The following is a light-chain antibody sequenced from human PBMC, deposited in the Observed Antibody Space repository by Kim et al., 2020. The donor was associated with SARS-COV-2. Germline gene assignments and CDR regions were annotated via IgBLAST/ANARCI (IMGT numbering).Light chain of an antibody. V-gene: IGKV1-12*01. CDR1: QGISKW. Sequence: DIQRTQSPSSVSASVGDRVTITCRASQGISKWLAWYQQKPGKAPKLLIYVASTLQSGVPSRFSGSGSGTDFTLTISSLQPGDFAVYYCQQTNNFPYTFGRGTKLEI. CDR3: QQTNNFPYT. CDR2: VAS. J-gene: IGKJ2*01.